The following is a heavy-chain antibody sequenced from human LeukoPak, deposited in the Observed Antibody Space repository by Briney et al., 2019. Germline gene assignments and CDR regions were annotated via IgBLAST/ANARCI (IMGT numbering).Heavy chain of an antibody. CDR3: ARAYEYCSGGSCYSWFDP. V-gene: IGHV1-2*02. CDR2: INPNSGGT. CDR1: GYTFTGYY. D-gene: IGHD2-15*01. J-gene: IGHJ5*02. Sequence: ASVKVSCKASGYTFTGYYMHWVRQAPGQGLEWKGWINPNSGGTNYAQKFQGRVTMTRDTSISTAYMELSRLRSDDTAVYYCARAYEYCSGGSCYSWFDPWGQGTLVTVSS.